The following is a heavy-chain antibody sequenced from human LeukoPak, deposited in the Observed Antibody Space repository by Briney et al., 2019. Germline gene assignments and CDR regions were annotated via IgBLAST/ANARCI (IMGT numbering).Heavy chain of an antibody. CDR3: ARRGIAAAGYDY. CDR2: IYYSGTT. D-gene: IGHD6-13*01. V-gene: IGHV4-59*08. J-gene: IGHJ4*02. CDR1: GGSISGYY. Sequence: SETLSLTCTVSGGSISGYYWSWIRQPPGKGLEWTGYIYYSGTTNYNPSLKSRVTILVDTSKNQFSLNLSSVTAADTAVYYCARRGIAAAGYDYWGQGTLVTVSS.